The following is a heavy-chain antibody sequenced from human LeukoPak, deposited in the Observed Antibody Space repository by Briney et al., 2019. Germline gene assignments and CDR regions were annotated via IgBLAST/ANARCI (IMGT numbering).Heavy chain of an antibody. CDR2: INHSGST. CDR3: ARDLGYSYGYVGY. V-gene: IGHV4-34*01. Sequence: PSETLSLTCAVYGGSFSGYYWSWIRQPPGKGLEWIGEINHSGSTNYNPSLKSRVTISVDTSKNQFSLKLSSVTAADTAVYYCARDLGYSYGYVGYWGQGTLVTVSS. CDR1: GGSFSGYY. D-gene: IGHD5-18*01. J-gene: IGHJ4*02.